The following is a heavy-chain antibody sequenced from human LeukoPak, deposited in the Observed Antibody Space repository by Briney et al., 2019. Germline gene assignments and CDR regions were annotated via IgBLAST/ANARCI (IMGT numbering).Heavy chain of an antibody. CDR2: ISSIGTNR. J-gene: IGHJ5*02. CDR1: GFTFSSYE. CDR3: TRDFTGDTAMVP. D-gene: IGHD5-18*01. Sequence: GGSLRLSCAASGFTFSSYEMNWVRQAPGKGLEWVSYISSIGTNRYYADSVKGRFTISRDNAKNSLYLQMNSLKTEDTAVYYCTRDFTGDTAMVPWGQGTLVTVSS. V-gene: IGHV3-48*03.